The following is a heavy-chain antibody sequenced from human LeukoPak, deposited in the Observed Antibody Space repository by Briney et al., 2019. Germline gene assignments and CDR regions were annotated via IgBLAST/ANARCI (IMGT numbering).Heavy chain of an antibody. V-gene: IGHV1-24*01. J-gene: IGHJ6*03. CDR2: FDPEDGET. Sequence: ASVKVSCKVSGYTLTELSMPWVRQAPGKGLEWMGGFDPEDGETIYAQKFQGRVTMTEDTSTDTAYMELSSLRSEDTAVYYCATIGASGSADIKADTEKKKNYYYYMDVWGKGTTVTVSS. D-gene: IGHD2-15*01. CDR3: ATIGASGSADIKADTEKKKNYYYYMDV. CDR1: GYTLTELS.